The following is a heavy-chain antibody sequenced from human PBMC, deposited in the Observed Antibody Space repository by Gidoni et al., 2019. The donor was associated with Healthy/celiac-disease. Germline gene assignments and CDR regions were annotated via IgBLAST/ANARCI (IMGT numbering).Heavy chain of an antibody. CDR2: IIPIFGTA. J-gene: IGHJ4*02. CDR1: GGTFSSYA. D-gene: IGHD3-22*01. CDR3: ATNGGHYYDSSGPAGD. V-gene: IGHV1-69*01. Sequence: QVQLVQSGAEVKKPGSSVKVSCKASGGTFSSYAISWVRQAPGQGLEWMGGIIPIFGTANYAQKFQGRVTITADESTSTAYMELSSLRSEDTAVYYCATNGGHYYDSSGPAGDWGQGTLVTVSS.